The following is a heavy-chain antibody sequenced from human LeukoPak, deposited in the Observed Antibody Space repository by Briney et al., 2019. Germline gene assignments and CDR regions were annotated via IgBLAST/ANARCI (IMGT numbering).Heavy chain of an antibody. CDR1: GFTFTSSA. CDR3: AADVREQLVFDY. V-gene: IGHV1-58*01. Sequence: SVKVSCKASGFTFTSSAVQWVRRARGQRLEWIGWIVVGSGNTNYAQKFQERVTITRDMSTSTAYMELSSLRSEDTAVYYCAADVREQLVFDYWGQGTLVTVSS. D-gene: IGHD6-6*01. J-gene: IGHJ4*02. CDR2: IVVGSGNT.